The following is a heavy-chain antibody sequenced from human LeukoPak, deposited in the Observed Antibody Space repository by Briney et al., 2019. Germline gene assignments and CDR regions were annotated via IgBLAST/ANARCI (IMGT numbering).Heavy chain of an antibody. CDR2: MNPNSGNT. CDR1: GYTFTSYD. Sequence: ALVKVSCKASGYTFTSYDINWVRQATGQGLEWMGWMNPNSGNTGYAQKFQGRVTITRNTSISTAYMELSSLRSEDTAVYYCAGGIVGATSYYYYGMDVWGQGTTVTVSS. CDR3: AGGIVGATSYYYYGMDV. D-gene: IGHD1-26*01. J-gene: IGHJ6*02. V-gene: IGHV1-8*03.